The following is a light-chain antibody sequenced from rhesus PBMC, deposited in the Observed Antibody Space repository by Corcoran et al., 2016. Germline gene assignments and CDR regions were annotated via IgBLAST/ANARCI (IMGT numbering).Light chain of an antibody. CDR3: QHGYGTPYS. CDR1: QGISNN. CDR2: YAS. Sequence: DIQMTQSPSSLSASVGDTVTITCRASQGISNNLAWYQQKPGKVPKLLIYYASTLQSGVPSRFSGSGSGTDFTLTISSLHPEDVATYYCQHGYGTPYSFGQGTKVEIK. V-gene: IGKV1S15*01. J-gene: IGKJ2*01.